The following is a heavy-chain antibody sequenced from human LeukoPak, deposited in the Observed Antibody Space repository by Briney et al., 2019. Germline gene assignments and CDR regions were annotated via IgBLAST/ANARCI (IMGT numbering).Heavy chain of an antibody. CDR2: IYHSGST. CDR1: GYSISSGYY. CDR3: ARQGTYSSSWSSFDY. V-gene: IGHV4-38-2*01. D-gene: IGHD6-13*01. J-gene: IGHJ4*02. Sequence: KTSETLSLTCAVSGYSISSGYYWGWIRQPPGKGLEWIGSIYHSGSTYYNPSLKSRVTISVGTFKNQFSLKLSSVTAADTSVYYCARQGTYSSSWSSFDYWGQGTLVTASS.